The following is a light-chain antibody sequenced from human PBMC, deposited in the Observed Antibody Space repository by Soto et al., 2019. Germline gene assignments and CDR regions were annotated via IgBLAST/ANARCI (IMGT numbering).Light chain of an antibody. CDR3: CSYAGTSTYV. V-gene: IGLV2-23*01. J-gene: IGLJ1*01. CDR1: SSDFGDSTY. CDR2: EGT. Sequence: QFVLTQPASVSGSPGQSITVSCTGISSDFGDSTYVSWYQQHPGKAPKVLIYEGTKRPSGVSNRFSGSTSGNTASLTISGLQAEDEADYYCCSYAGTSTYVFGGGTKVTVL.